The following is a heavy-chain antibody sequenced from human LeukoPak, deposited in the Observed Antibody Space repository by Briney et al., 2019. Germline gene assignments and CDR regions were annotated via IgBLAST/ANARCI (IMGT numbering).Heavy chain of an antibody. J-gene: IGHJ5*02. Sequence: ASVKVSCKASGGTFSSYAISWVRQAPGQGLEWMGIINPSGGSTSYAQKFQGRVTMTRDTSTSTVYMELSSLRSEDTAVYYCARGGTTGTTARPYNWFDPWGQGTLVTVSS. D-gene: IGHD1-1*01. V-gene: IGHV1-46*01. CDR3: ARGGTTGTTARPYNWFDP. CDR1: GGTFSSYA. CDR2: INPSGGST.